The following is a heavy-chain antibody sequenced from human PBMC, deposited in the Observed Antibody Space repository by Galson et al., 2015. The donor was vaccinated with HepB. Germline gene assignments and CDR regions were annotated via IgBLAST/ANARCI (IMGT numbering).Heavy chain of an antibody. D-gene: IGHD2-2*01. Sequence: SLRLSCAASGFTFSSYAMSWVRQAPGKGLEWVSGISGSGGTPYNADSVKGRFTISRDNSKNTLYLQMNSLRADDTAVYYCAKDPRSSRGDYWGQGTPVTVSS. J-gene: IGHJ4*02. V-gene: IGHV3-23*01. CDR2: ISGSGGTP. CDR3: AKDPRSSRGDY. CDR1: GFTFSSYA.